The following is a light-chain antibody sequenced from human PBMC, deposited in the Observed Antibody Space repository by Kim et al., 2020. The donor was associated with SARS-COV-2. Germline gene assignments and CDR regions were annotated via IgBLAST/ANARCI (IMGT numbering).Light chain of an antibody. Sequence: EIVLTQSPATLSLSPGERATLSCRASQGIGSYLAWYQQKPGQAPRLLVYEASNRATGIPARFSGSGSGTDFTLTISSLEPEDFAVYYCQQRTSWPTVTFGGGTKVEI. V-gene: IGKV3-11*01. J-gene: IGKJ4*01. CDR2: EAS. CDR3: QQRTSWPTVT. CDR1: QGIGSY.